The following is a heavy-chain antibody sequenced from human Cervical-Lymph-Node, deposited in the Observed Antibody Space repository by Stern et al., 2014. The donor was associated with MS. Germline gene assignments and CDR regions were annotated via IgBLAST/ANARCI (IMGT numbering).Heavy chain of an antibody. V-gene: IGHV4-31*03. CDR3: ARVSYDFWSGYYPFDY. CDR2: IYYSGST. Sequence: QLQLQESGPGLVKPSQTLSLTCTVSGGSISSGGYYWSWIRQHPGNGLEWIGYIYYSGSTYYNPSLKSRVTISVDTSKNQFSLKLSSVTAADTAVYYCARVSYDFWSGYYPFDYWGQGTLVTVSS. D-gene: IGHD3-3*01. CDR1: GGSISSGGYY. J-gene: IGHJ4*02.